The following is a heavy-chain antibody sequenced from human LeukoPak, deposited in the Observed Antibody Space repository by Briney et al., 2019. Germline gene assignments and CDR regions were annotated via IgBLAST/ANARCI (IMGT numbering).Heavy chain of an antibody. V-gene: IGHV5-51*01. Sequence: PGESLKISCKGSGYSFPDYWIGWVRQMPGKGLEWMGIIYPGDSDTRYSPSFQGQVTISADKSISTAYLQWSSLKSSDTAMYYCARRVAVGFNWLYPWGQGTLVTVSS. D-gene: IGHD6-19*01. CDR2: IYPGDSDT. J-gene: IGHJ5*02. CDR1: GYSFPDYW. CDR3: ARRVAVGFNWLYP.